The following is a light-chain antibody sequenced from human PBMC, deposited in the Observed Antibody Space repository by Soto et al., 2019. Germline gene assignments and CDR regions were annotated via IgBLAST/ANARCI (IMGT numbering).Light chain of an antibody. J-gene: IGKJ1*01. Sequence: IVLTQSPGTLSLSPGERATLSCMASQSVSSNFLAWYQQKPGQAPRLLLYDASNRATGIPDRFSGSGSGTDFTLTITRLEPEEVGVYYCQQFGSSPRTFGQGTKVDIK. CDR2: DAS. V-gene: IGKV3-20*01. CDR1: QSVSSNF. CDR3: QQFGSSPRT.